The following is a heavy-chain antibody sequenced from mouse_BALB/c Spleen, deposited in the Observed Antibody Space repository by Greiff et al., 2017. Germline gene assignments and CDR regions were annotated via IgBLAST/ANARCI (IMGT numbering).Heavy chain of an antibody. D-gene: IGHD1-1*01. V-gene: IGHV5-6-3*01. CDR2: INSNGGST. CDR1: GFTFSSYG. CDR3: ARADLLTTVASFDY. J-gene: IGHJ2*01. Sequence: EVKLVESGGGLVQPGGSLKLSCAASGFTFSSYGMSWVRQTPDKRLELVATINSNGGSTYYPDSVKGRFTISRDNAKNTLYLQMSSLKSEDTAMYYCARADLLTTVASFDYWGQGTTLTVSS.